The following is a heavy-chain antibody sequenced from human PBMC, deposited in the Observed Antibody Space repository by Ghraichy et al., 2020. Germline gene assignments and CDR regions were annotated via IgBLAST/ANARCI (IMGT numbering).Heavy chain of an antibody. CDR3: PHRLGSYDYVGGSDQYHFDY. CDR1: GFSLSTSGVG. V-gene: IGHV2-5*01. J-gene: IGHJ4*02. Sequence: SGPTLVKPGLSLTLTCTFSGFSLSTSGVGVGWIRQPPGQALEWLALIYWNDDKRYSPSLKSRLTITKDTSNNQVVLTMTNMDPVDTATYYGPHRLGSYDYVGGSDQYHFDYWGQGTLVTVS. CDR2: IYWNDDK. D-gene: IGHD3-16*02.